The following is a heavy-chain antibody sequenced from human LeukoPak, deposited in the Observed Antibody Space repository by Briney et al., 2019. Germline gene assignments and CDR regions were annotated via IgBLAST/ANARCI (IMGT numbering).Heavy chain of an antibody. V-gene: IGHV7-4-1*02. D-gene: IGHD3-10*01. J-gene: IGHJ4*02. Sequence: GASVKVSCKASGYPFSAHSNWVRQAPGQGLEWMGNIDTTTGNPRYAQDFTGRFVFSLDTSVSTAYLQITSLKADDTAAYYCVRGTPTPGMDYWGQGTQVTVSS. CDR3: VRGTPTPGMDY. CDR2: IDTTTGNP. CDR1: GYPFSAHS.